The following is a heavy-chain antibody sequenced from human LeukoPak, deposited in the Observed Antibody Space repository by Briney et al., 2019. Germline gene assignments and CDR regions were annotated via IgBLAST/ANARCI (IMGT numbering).Heavy chain of an antibody. D-gene: IGHD3-10*01. CDR3: ARGARALPF. CDR1: GFAFSSYE. V-gene: IGHV3-48*03. CDR2: ISSSATAI. Sequence: GGSLRLSCAASGFAFSSYEMNWVRQAPGKGLEWISYISSSATAIYYADSVRGRFTISRDNAKDSLYLQMNSLRPEDTAVYYCARGARALPFWGQGTLVTVSS. J-gene: IGHJ4*02.